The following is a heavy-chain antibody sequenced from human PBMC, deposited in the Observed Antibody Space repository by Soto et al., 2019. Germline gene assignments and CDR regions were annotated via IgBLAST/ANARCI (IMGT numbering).Heavy chain of an antibody. CDR3: ARDRRGYSSSWYRGYYYYGMDV. V-gene: IGHV3-7*01. J-gene: IGHJ6*02. Sequence: VGSLRLSCAASGFTFSSYWMSWVRQAPVKVLEWVANIKQDGSEKYYVDSVKGRFTISRDNAKNSLYLQMNSLRAEDTAVYYCARDRRGYSSSWYRGYYYYGMDVWGQGTTVTVSS. D-gene: IGHD6-13*01. CDR1: GFTFSSYW. CDR2: IKQDGSEK.